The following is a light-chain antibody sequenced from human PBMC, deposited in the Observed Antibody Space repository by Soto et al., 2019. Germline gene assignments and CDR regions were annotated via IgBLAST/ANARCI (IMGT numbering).Light chain of an antibody. CDR2: EVS. J-gene: IGLJ1*01. V-gene: IGLV2-14*01. CDR3: SSYTSSSTLEV. Sequence: QSALTQPVSVSGSPGQSITISCTGTSSDVGGYNYVSWYQPHPGKAPKLMIYEVSNRHSGVSNRFSGSKSGNTASLTISGLQAEDEADYYCSSYTSSSTLEVFGTGTKVTVL. CDR1: SSDVGGYNY.